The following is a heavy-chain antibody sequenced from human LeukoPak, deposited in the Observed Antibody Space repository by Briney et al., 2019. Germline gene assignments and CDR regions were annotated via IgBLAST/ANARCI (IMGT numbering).Heavy chain of an antibody. CDR3: ARDTDYGDYAYYFDY. V-gene: IGHV1-69*13. D-gene: IGHD4-17*01. CDR2: IIPIFGTA. CDR1: GGTLSSYA. J-gene: IGHJ4*02. Sequence: VKVSCKASGGTLSSYAISWVRQATGQGLEWMGGIIPIFGTANYAQKFQGRVTITADESTSTAYMELSSLRSEDTAVYYCARDTDYGDYAYYFDYWGQGTLVTVSS.